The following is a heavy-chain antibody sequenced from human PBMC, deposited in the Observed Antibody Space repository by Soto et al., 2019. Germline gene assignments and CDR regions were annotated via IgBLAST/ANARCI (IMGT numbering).Heavy chain of an antibody. CDR1: VCTLMNYD. V-gene: IGHV1-8*01. Sequence: ASVKVSCKACVCTLMNYDTSRVRQATRQGLEWMGWMNPNSGNTGYALQFQSRDTMTRNTSICTVYLELSSLASDDTAVYYCVRMASSATPKWFDPWVQGTLVTVS. J-gene: IGHJ5*02. CDR2: MNPNSGNT. CDR3: VRMASSATPKWFDP.